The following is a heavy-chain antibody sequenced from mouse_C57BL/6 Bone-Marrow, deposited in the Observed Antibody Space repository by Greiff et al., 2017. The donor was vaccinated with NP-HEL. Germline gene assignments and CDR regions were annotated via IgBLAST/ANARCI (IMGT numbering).Heavy chain of an antibody. J-gene: IGHJ3*01. CDR1: GYTFTSYW. CDR3: ARYGRTGFAY. V-gene: IGHV1-64*01. D-gene: IGHD1-1*01. Sequence: QVQLQQPGAELVKPGASVKLPCKASGYTFTSYWMHWVKQRPGQGLEWIGMIHPNSGSTNYNEKFKSKATLTVDKSSSTAYMQLSSLTSEDSAVYYCARYGRTGFAYWGQGTLVTVSA. CDR2: IHPNSGST.